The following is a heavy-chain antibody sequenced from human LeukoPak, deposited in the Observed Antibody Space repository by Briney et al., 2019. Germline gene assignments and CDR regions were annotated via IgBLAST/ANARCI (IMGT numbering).Heavy chain of an antibody. V-gene: IGHV3-30*02. CDR1: GFTFSSYG. CDR3: AKDPTVTGYYFDY. CDR2: IRYDGSNK. D-gene: IGHD4-17*01. Sequence: GGSLRLSCAPSGFTFSSYGMHWVRQAPGKGLEWVAFIRYDGSNKYYADSVKGRFTISRDNSKNTLYLQMNSLRAEDTAVYYCAKDPTVTGYYFDYWGQGTLVTV. J-gene: IGHJ4*02.